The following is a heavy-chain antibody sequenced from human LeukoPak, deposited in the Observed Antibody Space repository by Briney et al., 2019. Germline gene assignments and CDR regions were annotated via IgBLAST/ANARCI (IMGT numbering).Heavy chain of an antibody. CDR2: ISAYNGNT. CDR3: AREPRYYGSGSHTGYYYYGMDV. CDR1: GYTFTSYG. Sequence: ASVKVSCKASGYTFTSYGISWVRQAPGQGLEWMGWISAYNGNTNYAQKLQGRVTMTTDTSTSTAYMELRSLRSDDTAVYYCAREPRYYGSGSHTGYYYYGMDVWGQGTTVTVSS. J-gene: IGHJ6*02. D-gene: IGHD3-10*01. V-gene: IGHV1-18*01.